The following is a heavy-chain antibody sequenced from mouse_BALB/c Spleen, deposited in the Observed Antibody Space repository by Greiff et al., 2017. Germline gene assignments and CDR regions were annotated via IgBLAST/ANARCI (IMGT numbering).Heavy chain of an antibody. CDR2: INPGSGGT. CDR1: GYAFTNYL. V-gene: IGHV1-54*01. J-gene: IGHJ2*01. Sequence: QVQLKQSGAELVRPGTSVKVSCKASGYAFTNYLIEWVKQRPGQGLEWIGVINPGSGGTNYNEKFKGKATLTADKSSSTAYMQLSSLTSDDSAVYFCARKGYYFDYWGQVTTLTVSS. CDR3: ARKGYYFDY.